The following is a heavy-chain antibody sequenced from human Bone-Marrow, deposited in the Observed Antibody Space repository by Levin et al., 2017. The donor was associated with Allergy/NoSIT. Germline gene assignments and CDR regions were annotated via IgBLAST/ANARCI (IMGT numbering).Heavy chain of an antibody. CDR1: GFTFSSYA. D-gene: IGHD4-17*01. J-gene: IGHJ4*02. CDR3: AKDSRRHNDDGVLDY. V-gene: IGHV3-23*01. Sequence: GESLKISCAASGFTFSSYAMSWVRQAPGKGLEWVSAISGSGGSTYYADSVKGRFTISRDNSKNTLYLQMNSLRAEDTAVYYCAKDSRRHNDDGVLDYWGQGTLVTVSS. CDR2: ISGSGGST.